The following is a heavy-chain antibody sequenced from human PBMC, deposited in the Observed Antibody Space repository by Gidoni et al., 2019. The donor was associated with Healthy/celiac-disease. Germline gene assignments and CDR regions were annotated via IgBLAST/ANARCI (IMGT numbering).Heavy chain of an antibody. D-gene: IGHD3-3*01. V-gene: IGHV3-21*01. CDR2: ISSSSSYI. CDR1: GFTFSSYS. Sequence: EVQLVESGGGLVKPGGSLSLSCAASGFTFSSYSMNWVRQAPGKGLEWVSSISSSSSYIYYADSVKGRFTISRDNAKNSLYLQMNSLRAEDTAVYYCARGGLEWLLRFDYWGQGTLVTVSS. CDR3: ARGGLEWLLRFDY. J-gene: IGHJ4*02.